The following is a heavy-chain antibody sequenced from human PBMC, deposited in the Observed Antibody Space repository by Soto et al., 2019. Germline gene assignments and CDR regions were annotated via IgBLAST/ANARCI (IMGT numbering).Heavy chain of an antibody. Sequence: QVQVVESGGGVVQPGKSLRLSCAASGFNFGNFAMHWVRQTPGGGLEWVAVISENGKTKYFADSVKGRLTSSRDNSRNTVDLQMNSLRPEDTAIYFCAKGRSGYYPLKFYFDMDAWGRGTKVAVSS. D-gene: IGHD3-3*01. J-gene: IGHJ6*02. CDR2: ISENGKTK. CDR3: AKGRSGYYPLKFYFDMDA. CDR1: GFNFGNFA. V-gene: IGHV3-30*18.